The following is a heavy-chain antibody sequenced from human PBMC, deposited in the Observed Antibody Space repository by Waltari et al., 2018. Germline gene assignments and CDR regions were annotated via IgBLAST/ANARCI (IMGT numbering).Heavy chain of an antibody. CDR1: GFTLTKHY. J-gene: IGHJ3*02. CDR3: ARDRDPGDAFEI. Sequence: QVRLEQSGSDVHKPGASVTVSCKASGFTLTKHYIHWVRQAPGQGLEWMGVINVRGGTAMYAQNCTVYMEVRSLTSDDTAIYFCARDRDPGDAFEIWGHGTMVTVSS. CDR2: INVRGGTA. V-gene: IGHV1-46*01.